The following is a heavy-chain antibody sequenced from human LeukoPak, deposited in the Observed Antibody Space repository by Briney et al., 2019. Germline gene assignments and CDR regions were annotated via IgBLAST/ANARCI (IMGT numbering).Heavy chain of an antibody. CDR3: ARIRTDILAGAYYFDY. V-gene: IGHV3-53*01. Sequence: GGSLRLSCAASGFTVSSNYMSWVRQAPGKGLEWVSVIYSGGSTYYADSVKGRFTISRDNSKNTLYLQMNSLRAEDTAVYYCARIRTDILAGAYYFDYWGQGTLVTVSP. CDR1: GFTVSSNY. CDR2: IYSGGST. J-gene: IGHJ4*02. D-gene: IGHD3-9*01.